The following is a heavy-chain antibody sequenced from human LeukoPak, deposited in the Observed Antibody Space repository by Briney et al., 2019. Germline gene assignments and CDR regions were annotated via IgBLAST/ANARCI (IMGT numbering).Heavy chain of an antibody. D-gene: IGHD3-22*01. CDR1: GGSFSSYY. Sequence: SETLSLTCAVYGGSFSSYYWNWIRQPPGKGLEWIGEINHSGRTNYNPSLKSRVTISVDTSKNQFSLKLSSVTAADTAVYYCARARHYYDSSGYYPLYYYYMDVWGKGTTVTISS. CDR3: ARARHYYDSSGYYPLYYYYMDV. CDR2: INHSGRT. V-gene: IGHV4-34*01. J-gene: IGHJ6*03.